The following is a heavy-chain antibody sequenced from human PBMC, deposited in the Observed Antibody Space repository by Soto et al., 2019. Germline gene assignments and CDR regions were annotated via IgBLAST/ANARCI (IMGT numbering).Heavy chain of an antibody. CDR1: GGSFSGYY. V-gene: IGHV4-34*01. CDR3: ARGQRVVVVVAAKTRGLRWFDP. D-gene: IGHD2-15*01. Sequence: SETLSLTCAVYGGSFSGYYWSWIRQPPGKGLEWIGEINHSGSTNYNPSLKSRVTISVDTSKNQFSLKLSSVTAADTAVYYCARGQRVVVVVAAKTRGLRWFDPWGQGTLVTVSS. J-gene: IGHJ5*02. CDR2: INHSGST.